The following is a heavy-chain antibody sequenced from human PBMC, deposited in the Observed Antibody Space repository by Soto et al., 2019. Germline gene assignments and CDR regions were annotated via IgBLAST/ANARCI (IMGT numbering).Heavy chain of an antibody. CDR1: GYTFTSYY. Sequence: GASVRVSCKASGYTFTSYYMHWVREAPGRGLEWMGIINPSGGSTSYAQKFQGRVTMTRDTSTSTVYMELSSLRSEDTAVYYCARVGHYDFWSGYYPAYFDYWGQGTLVTVSS. CDR2: INPSGGST. J-gene: IGHJ4*02. CDR3: ARVGHYDFWSGYYPAYFDY. V-gene: IGHV1-46*01. D-gene: IGHD3-3*01.